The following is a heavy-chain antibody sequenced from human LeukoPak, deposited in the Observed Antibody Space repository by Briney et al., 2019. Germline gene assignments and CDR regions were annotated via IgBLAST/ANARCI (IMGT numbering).Heavy chain of an antibody. CDR1: GGSISSSSYY. D-gene: IGHD2-2*01. Sequence: SETLSLTCTVSGGSISSSSYYWGWIRQPPGKGLEWIGSIYYSGSTYYNPSLKSRVTISVDTSKNQSSLKLSSVTAADTAVYYCAREVGDIVVVPAAIEQFDYWGQGTLVTVSS. V-gene: IGHV4-39*07. J-gene: IGHJ4*02. CDR2: IYYSGST. CDR3: AREVGDIVVVPAAIEQFDY.